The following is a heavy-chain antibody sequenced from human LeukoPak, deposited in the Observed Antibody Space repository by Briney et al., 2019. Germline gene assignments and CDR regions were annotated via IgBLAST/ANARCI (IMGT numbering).Heavy chain of an antibody. D-gene: IGHD6-13*01. CDR2: IYYSGST. J-gene: IGHJ6*02. Sequence: PSETLSLTCTVSGGSISSYYWGWIRQPPGKGLEWIGYIYYSGSTNYNPSLKSRVTISVDTSKNQFSLKLSSVTAADTAVYYCARDQQLGNYYYYGMDVWGQGTTVTVSS. CDR1: GGSISSYY. V-gene: IGHV4-59*12. CDR3: ARDQQLGNYYYYGMDV.